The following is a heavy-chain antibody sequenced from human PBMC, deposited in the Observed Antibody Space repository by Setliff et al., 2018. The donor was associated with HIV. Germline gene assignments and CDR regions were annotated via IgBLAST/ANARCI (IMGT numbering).Heavy chain of an antibody. CDR1: GYTFTGYF. CDR3: AREDHYDRFLDH. D-gene: IGHD3-22*01. Sequence: ASVKVSCKASGYTFTGYFIHLLRQAPGQGLEWMGRIDPNSGDTNYAQKFQGRVTMTRDTSITTAYMDLSRLTSDDTAVYYCAREDHYDRFLDHWGQGTLVTVSS. V-gene: IGHV1-2*06. CDR2: IDPNSGDT. J-gene: IGHJ5*02.